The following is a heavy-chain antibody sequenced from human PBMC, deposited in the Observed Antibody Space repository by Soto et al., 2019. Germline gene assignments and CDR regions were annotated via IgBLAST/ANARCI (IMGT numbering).Heavy chain of an antibody. CDR1: GGSISSGGYY. V-gene: IGHV4-39*01. Sequence: PSETLSLTCTVSGGSISSGGYYWSWIRQHPGKGLEWIGYIYYSGSTYYNPSLKSRVTISVDTSRNQFSLKLSSVTAADTAVYYCARPAAAGISQPPHNWFDLWGQGTLVTVSS. CDR2: IYYSGST. D-gene: IGHD6-13*01. CDR3: ARPAAAGISQPPHNWFDL. J-gene: IGHJ5*02.